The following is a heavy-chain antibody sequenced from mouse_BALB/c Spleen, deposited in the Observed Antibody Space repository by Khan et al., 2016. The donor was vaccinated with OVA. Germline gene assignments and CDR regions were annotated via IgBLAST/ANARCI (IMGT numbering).Heavy chain of an antibody. Sequence: VQLQESGPGLVAPSQSLSITCTVSGFSLTSYGVHWVRQPPGKGLEWLGVIWAGGSTNYNSALMSRMSISKDNSKTQVVLKRNSLQTEDTAIYYCARLEEIWGQGTTLTVSS. CDR2: IWAGGST. J-gene: IGHJ2*01. V-gene: IGHV2-9*02. CDR3: ARLEEI. CDR1: GFSLTSYG.